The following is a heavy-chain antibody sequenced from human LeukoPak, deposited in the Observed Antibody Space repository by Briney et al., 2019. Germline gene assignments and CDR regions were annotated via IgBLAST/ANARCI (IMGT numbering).Heavy chain of an antibody. J-gene: IGHJ4*02. D-gene: IGHD6-6*01. Sequence: PSETLSLTCTVSGGSISSYYWSWIRQPAGKGLEWIGRIYTSGSTNYNPSLKSRVTMSVDTSKNQFSLKLSSVTAADTAVYYCARGSHRQLVLLIQTSLDYWGQGTLVTVSS. V-gene: IGHV4-4*07. CDR3: ARGSHRQLVLLIQTSLDY. CDR1: GGSISSYY. CDR2: IYTSGST.